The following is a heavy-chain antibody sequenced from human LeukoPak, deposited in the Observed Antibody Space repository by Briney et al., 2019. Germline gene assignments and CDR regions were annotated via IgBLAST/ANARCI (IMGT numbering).Heavy chain of an antibody. Sequence: PGGSLRLSCAASGFTFSSHAMSWVRQAPAKGLEWVSAISSGGASAYYADSVKGRFTISRDDAKNSLYLQMNSLRAEDTAVYYCAREGTYFDISNWGQGTLVTVSS. CDR2: ISSGGASA. J-gene: IGHJ4*02. CDR1: GFTFSSHA. V-gene: IGHV3-23*01. D-gene: IGHD3-9*01. CDR3: AREGTYFDISN.